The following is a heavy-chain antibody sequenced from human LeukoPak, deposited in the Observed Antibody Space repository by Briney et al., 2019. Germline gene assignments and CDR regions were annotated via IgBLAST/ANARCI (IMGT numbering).Heavy chain of an antibody. CDR3: ARDPSGVVPAAMPPDY. Sequence: SETLSLTCAVYGGSFSGYYWSWIRQPAGKGLEWIGRIYYSGSTYYNPSLKSRVTISVDTSKNQFSLKLSSVTAADTAVYYCARDPSGVVPAAMPPDYWGQGTLVTVSS. J-gene: IGHJ4*02. CDR1: GGSFSGYY. CDR2: IYYSGST. V-gene: IGHV4-4*07. D-gene: IGHD2-2*01.